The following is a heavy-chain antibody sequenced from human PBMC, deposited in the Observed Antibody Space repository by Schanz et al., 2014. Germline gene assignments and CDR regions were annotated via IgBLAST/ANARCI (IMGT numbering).Heavy chain of an antibody. CDR3: AKDQGSYGSGSYSYFDY. J-gene: IGHJ4*02. CDR2: ISGGSNAI. Sequence: QVYLVESGGDLVKPGGSLRLSCAASGFTFSDYYMAWIRQAPGKGLEWLAYISGGSNAIYYADSVKGRFTISRDNSKNTLYLQMNSLRAEDTAVYYCAKDQGSYGSGSYSYFDYWGQGTLATVSS. D-gene: IGHD3-10*01. CDR1: GFTFSDYY. V-gene: IGHV3-11*01.